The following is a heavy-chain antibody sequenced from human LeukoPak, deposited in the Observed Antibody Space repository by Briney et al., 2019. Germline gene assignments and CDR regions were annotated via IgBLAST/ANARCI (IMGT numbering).Heavy chain of an antibody. CDR2: ISYDGSNK. Sequence: GGSLRLPCAASGFTFSSYAMHWVRQAPGKGLEWVAVISYDGSNKYYADSVKGRFTISRDNSKNTLYLQMNSLRAEDTAVYYTVAAPYYWGQGTLVTVSS. CDR3: VAAPYY. J-gene: IGHJ4*02. CDR1: GFTFSSYA. V-gene: IGHV3-30*01. D-gene: IGHD6-6*01.